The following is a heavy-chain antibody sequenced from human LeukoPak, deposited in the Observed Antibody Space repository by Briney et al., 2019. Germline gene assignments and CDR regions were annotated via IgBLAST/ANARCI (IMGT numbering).Heavy chain of an antibody. V-gene: IGHV5-51*01. J-gene: IGHJ5*02. CDR2: IYPSDSDT. CDR3: ARQTGYGDYGDWSFDP. D-gene: IGHD4-17*01. Sequence: GESLKISCKGSGYSFTNYWIGWVRQMPGKGLEWMGIIYPSDSDTGYSPSFQGQVTISADKSIITAYLQWSSLKASDTAMYYCARQTGYGDYGDWSFDPWGQGTLVTVSS. CDR1: GYSFTNYW.